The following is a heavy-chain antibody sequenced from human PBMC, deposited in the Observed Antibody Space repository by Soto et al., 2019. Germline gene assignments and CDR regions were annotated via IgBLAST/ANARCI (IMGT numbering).Heavy chain of an antibody. CDR1: GYTFTNFG. D-gene: IGHD2-21*01. J-gene: IGHJ5*01. CDR3: PRVIPGGEAWFDS. Sequence: QVQLVQSGAEVKKPGASVKVSCRASGYTFTNFGVTWVRRAPGQGLEWMGWISAYTDTPNYAQKFQGRVTMTIDTATRTAYMDLRRLTSDDTAVYYCPRVIPGGEAWFDSWGQGTLVTVSS. CDR2: ISAYTDTP. V-gene: IGHV1-18*01.